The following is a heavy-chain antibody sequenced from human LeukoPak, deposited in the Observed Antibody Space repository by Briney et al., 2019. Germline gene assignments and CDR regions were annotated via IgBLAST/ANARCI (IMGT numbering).Heavy chain of an antibody. CDR1: GFTFSSYW. D-gene: IGHD6-13*01. Sequence: GGSLRLSCAASGFTFSSYWMSWVRQAPGKGLEWVANIKQDGSEKYYVDSVKGRFTISRDNSKNTLYLQMNSLRAEDTAVYYCAKEGEGLTYSSRQYDYWGQGTLVTVSS. V-gene: IGHV3-7*01. CDR2: IKQDGSEK. CDR3: AKEGEGLTYSSRQYDY. J-gene: IGHJ4*02.